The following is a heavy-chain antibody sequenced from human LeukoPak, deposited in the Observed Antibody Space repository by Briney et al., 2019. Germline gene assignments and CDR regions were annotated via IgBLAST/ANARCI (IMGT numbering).Heavy chain of an antibody. CDR2: AYYTGEI. CDR3: GRHVSNGWDYHYGLDV. V-gene: IGHV4-39*01. CDR1: GGSVASTGCY. Sequence: SETLSLTCTVSGGSVASTGCYWGWIRQSPGKGLERIGSAYYTGEIYSTPPLKSRLTISVDTSKNQFALTLTSVTAADTAVYYCGRHVSNGWDYHYGLDVWGQGTTVTVSS. D-gene: IGHD6-19*01. J-gene: IGHJ6*02.